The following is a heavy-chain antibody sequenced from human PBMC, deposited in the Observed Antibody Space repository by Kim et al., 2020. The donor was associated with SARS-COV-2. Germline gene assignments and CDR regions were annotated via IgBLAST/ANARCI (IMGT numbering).Heavy chain of an antibody. CDR1: VGSFSGYY. Sequence: SATLSLTCAVYVGSFSGYYWNWIRQSPGKGLEWIGEINHSGSTNYDPSLKNRVTISLDTSKNKFSLQLNSVIAADTSVYSCARRSMIRESAIDYWGQGTLVTVSS. V-gene: IGHV4-34*01. CDR2: INHSGST. CDR3: ARRSMIRESAIDY. J-gene: IGHJ4*02. D-gene: IGHD3-10*01.